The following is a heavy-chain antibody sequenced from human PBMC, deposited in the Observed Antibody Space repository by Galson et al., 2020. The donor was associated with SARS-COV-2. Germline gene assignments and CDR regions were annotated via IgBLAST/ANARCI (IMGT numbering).Heavy chain of an antibody. CDR1: GITFNDFW. D-gene: IGHD6-19*01. J-gene: IGHJ4*02. V-gene: IGHV3-7*01. Sequence: RSLRRSCEVSGITFNDFWMSWFRQAPGRGLEWVANIKGDGSETNYADFVKGRFSISRDNAENSLYLQMNILRVEDSAVYYCSREGWQGGYWGQGTRVTVSS. CDR2: IKGDGSET. CDR3: SREGWQGGY.